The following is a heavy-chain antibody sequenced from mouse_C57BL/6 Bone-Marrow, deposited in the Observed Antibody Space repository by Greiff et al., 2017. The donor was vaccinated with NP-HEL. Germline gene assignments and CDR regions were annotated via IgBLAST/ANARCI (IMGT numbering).Heavy chain of an antibody. V-gene: IGHV1-76*01. CDR1: GYTFTDYY. Sequence: VKLVESGAELVRPGASVKLSCKASGYTFTDYYLNWVQQRPGQGLEWIARIYPGSGNTYYNEKFKGKATLTAEKSSSTAYMQLSSLTSEDSAVYFCARDYYGSSPAWFAYWGQGTLVTVSA. CDR2: IYPGSGNT. J-gene: IGHJ3*01. D-gene: IGHD1-1*01. CDR3: ARDYYGSSPAWFAY.